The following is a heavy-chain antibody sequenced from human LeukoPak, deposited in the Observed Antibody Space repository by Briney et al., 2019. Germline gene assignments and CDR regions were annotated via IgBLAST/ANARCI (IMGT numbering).Heavy chain of an antibody. CDR3: ARDRSGWYRWFDP. D-gene: IGHD6-19*01. CDR1: GFTFSNYE. CDR2: ISGSGSGI. J-gene: IGHJ5*02. Sequence: PGGSLRLSCAASGFTFSNYEMNWVRQAPGRGLEWISYISGSGSGIHYADSAKGRFTISRDNAKNSLYLQMNSLRAEDTAVYYCARDRSGWYRWFDPWGQGTLVTVSS. V-gene: IGHV3-48*03.